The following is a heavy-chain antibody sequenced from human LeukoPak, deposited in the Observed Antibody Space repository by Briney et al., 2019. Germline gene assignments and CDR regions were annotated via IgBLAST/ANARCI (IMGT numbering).Heavy chain of an antibody. CDR2: ISSSSSYI. CDR1: GFTFSSYS. D-gene: IGHD3-22*01. Sequence: GGSLRLSCAASGFTFSSYSMNWVRQAPGKGLGWVSSISSSSSYIYYADSVKGRFTISRDNAKNSLYLQMNSLRAEDTAVYYCGQHYYDSSGYYFSDPTTGYGMDVWGQGTTVTVSS. V-gene: IGHV3-21*01. CDR3: GQHYYDSSGYYFSDPTTGYGMDV. J-gene: IGHJ6*02.